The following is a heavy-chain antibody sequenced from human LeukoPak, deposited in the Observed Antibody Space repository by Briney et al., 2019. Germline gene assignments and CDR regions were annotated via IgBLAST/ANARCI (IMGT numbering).Heavy chain of an antibody. CDR3: ARLGSGGSQSFDY. D-gene: IGHD2-15*01. J-gene: IGHJ4*02. V-gene: IGHV4-38-2*02. Sequence: SETLSLTCTVSDYSISTGYYWGWIRQPPGKGLEWIGSINHSGSTYYNPSLRSRVTISVDTSKNQFSLKLSSVTAADTAVYYCARLGSGGSQSFDYWGQGTLVTVSS. CDR2: INHSGST. CDR1: DYSISTGYY.